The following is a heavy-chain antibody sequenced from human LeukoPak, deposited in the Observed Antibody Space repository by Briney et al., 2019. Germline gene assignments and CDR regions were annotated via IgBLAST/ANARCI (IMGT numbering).Heavy chain of an antibody. CDR2: ITGDGTTT. CDR1: GLTFGNHG. J-gene: IGHJ4*02. D-gene: IGHD1-1*01. Sequence: GGSLRLSCEASGLTFGNHGMSWVRQAPGKGLQWVAAITGDGTTTYYADSVKGRFTISRDNSKNMLYLQMRSLRAEDTAVYYCAKMNGYFEYWGQGALVPVSS. CDR3: AKMNGYFEY. V-gene: IGHV3-23*01.